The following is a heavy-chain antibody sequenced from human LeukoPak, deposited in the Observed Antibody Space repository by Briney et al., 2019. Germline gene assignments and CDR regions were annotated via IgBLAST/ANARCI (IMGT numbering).Heavy chain of an antibody. CDR1: GGSFSGYY. CDR2: INHSGST. Sequence: SETLSLTCAVYGGSFSGYYWSWIRQPPGKGLEWTGEINHSGSTNYNPSLKSRVTISVDTSKNQFSLKLSSVTAADTAVYYCARGKGDIVVVVAATYFDYWGQGTLVTVSS. J-gene: IGHJ4*02. CDR3: ARGKGDIVVVVAATYFDY. D-gene: IGHD2-15*01. V-gene: IGHV4-34*01.